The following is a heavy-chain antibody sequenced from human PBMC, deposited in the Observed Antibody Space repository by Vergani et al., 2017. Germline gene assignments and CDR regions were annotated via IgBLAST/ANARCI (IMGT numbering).Heavy chain of an antibody. D-gene: IGHD2-2*01. CDR3: ARETCSSTSCLYLGVAFDI. V-gene: IGHV4-30-4*01. CDR1: GGSISSGHYY. J-gene: IGHJ3*02. CDR2: IYYSGST. Sequence: QVQLQESGPGLVKPSQTLSLTCTVSGGSISSGHYYWSWIGRPPGKGLEWIGHIYYSGSTYYKSSLKSRVTISVDTSNNQFSLKLSSVTAADTAVYYCARETCSSTSCLYLGVAFDIWGQGTMVTVSS.